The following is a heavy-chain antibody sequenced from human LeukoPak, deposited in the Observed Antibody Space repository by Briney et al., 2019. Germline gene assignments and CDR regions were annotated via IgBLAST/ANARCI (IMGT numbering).Heavy chain of an antibody. Sequence: GGSLRLSCAASGFTFSSDAMSWVRQAPGKGLEWVSAISGSGTNTYYADSVKGRFTISRDNSKNTLYLQINSLRAEDTAVYYCAKDPFRARISAPDYWGQGTLVTVSS. CDR1: GFTFSSDA. J-gene: IGHJ4*02. CDR3: AKDPFRARISAPDY. V-gene: IGHV3-23*01. CDR2: ISGSGTNT. D-gene: IGHD6-6*01.